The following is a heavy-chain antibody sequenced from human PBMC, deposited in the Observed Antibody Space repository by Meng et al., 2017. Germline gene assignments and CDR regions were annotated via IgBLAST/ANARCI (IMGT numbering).Heavy chain of an antibody. Sequence: GESLKISCAASGFTFSSYGMHWVRQAPGKGLEWVAVIWYDGSNKYYADSVKGRFTISRDNSKNMLYLQMNSLRAEDTAVYYCAKSLYDSSGYWGRRYYFDYWGQGTLVTVSS. V-gene: IGHV3-33*06. D-gene: IGHD3-22*01. J-gene: IGHJ4*02. CDR2: IWYDGSNK. CDR1: GFTFSSYG. CDR3: AKSLYDSSGYWGRRYYFDY.